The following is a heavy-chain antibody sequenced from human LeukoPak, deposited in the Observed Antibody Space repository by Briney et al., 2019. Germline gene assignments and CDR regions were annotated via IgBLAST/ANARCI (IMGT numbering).Heavy chain of an antibody. Sequence: PGRSLRLSCAASGFTFSSYGMHWVRQAPGKGLEWVAVIWYDGSNKYYADSVKGRFTISRDNSKNTLYLQMNSLRAEDTAVYYCAKAGDYITGFDPWGQGTLVTVSS. V-gene: IGHV3-33*06. J-gene: IGHJ5*02. CDR2: IWYDGSNK. CDR1: GFTFSSYG. CDR3: AKAGDYITGFDP. D-gene: IGHD4-17*01.